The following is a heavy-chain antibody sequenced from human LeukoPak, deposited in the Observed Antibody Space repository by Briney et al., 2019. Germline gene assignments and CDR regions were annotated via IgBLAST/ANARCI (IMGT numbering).Heavy chain of an antibody. CDR2: IYPGDSDT. D-gene: IGHD2-2*02. CDR1: GYSFPNYW. CDR3: ARGPYAYTSSATLGSYNWFDP. J-gene: IGHJ5*02. Sequence: GESLKISCKGSGYSFPNYWIGWVRQMLGKGLEWMGIIYPGDSDTRYSPSFQDQVTISVDKSISTAYLQWSSLKASDTAMYYCARGPYAYTSSATLGSYNWFDPWGQGSLVTVSS. V-gene: IGHV5-51*01.